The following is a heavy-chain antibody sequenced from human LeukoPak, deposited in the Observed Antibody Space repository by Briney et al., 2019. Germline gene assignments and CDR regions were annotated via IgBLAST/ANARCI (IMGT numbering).Heavy chain of an antibody. V-gene: IGHV3-23*01. D-gene: IGHD5-24*01. CDR1: GFPFSSYA. CDR2: ISVGGSNT. CDR3: ARNVEGYNDY. J-gene: IGHJ4*02. Sequence: RGSLRLSCAASGFPFSSYAMTWVRQAPGRGLEWVSDISVGGSNTYYADSVKGRFTISRDNSKATLYLQMNSLRAEDTAIYYCARNVEGYNDYWGQGTLVTVSS.